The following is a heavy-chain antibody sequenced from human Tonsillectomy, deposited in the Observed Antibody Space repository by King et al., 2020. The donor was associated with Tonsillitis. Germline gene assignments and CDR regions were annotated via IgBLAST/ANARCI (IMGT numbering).Heavy chain of an antibody. V-gene: IGHV3-23*04. CDR1: GFTFSSYG. CDR3: AKGEYDDYYYMDV. J-gene: IGHJ6*03. Sequence: DVQLVESGGGLVQPGGSLRLSCAASGFTFSSYGMSWVRQAPGKGLEWGSAISGSGGSTYYADSGKGRFTISRDNSKNTLYLQMNSLRAEDTAVYYCAKGEYDDYYYMDVWGKGTTVTVSS. CDR2: ISGSGGST. D-gene: IGHD1-26*01.